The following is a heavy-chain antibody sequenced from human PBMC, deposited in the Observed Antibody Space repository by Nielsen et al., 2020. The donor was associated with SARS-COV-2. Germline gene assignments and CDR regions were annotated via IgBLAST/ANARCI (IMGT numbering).Heavy chain of an antibody. J-gene: IGHJ3*02. CDR2: IYYSGST. Sequence: SETLSLTCAVYGGSFSGYYWSWVRQPPGKGLEWIGYIYYSGSTYYNPSLTSRVTISVDTSKNQFSLKLSSVTAADTAVYYCARVDSSGPRAFDIWGQGTMVTVSS. V-gene: IGHV4-34*09. CDR3: ARVDSSGPRAFDI. CDR1: GGSFSGYY. D-gene: IGHD3-22*01.